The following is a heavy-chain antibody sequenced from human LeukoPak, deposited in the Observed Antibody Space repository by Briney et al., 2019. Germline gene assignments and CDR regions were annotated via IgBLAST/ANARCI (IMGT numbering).Heavy chain of an antibody. CDR1: GFTVSSNY. D-gene: IGHD6-19*01. CDR3: ARGLILAGETLGY. CDR2: INHSGST. V-gene: IGHV4-34*01. J-gene: IGHJ4*02. Sequence: GSLRLSCAASGFTVSSNYMSWVRQAPGKGLEWIGEINHSGSTNYNPSLKSRVTISVDTSRNQFSLNLTSVTAADTAVYYCARGLILAGETLGYWGQGTLVTVSS.